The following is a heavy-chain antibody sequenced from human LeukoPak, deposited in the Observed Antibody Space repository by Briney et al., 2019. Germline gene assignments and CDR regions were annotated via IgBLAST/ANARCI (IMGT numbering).Heavy chain of an antibody. J-gene: IGHJ4*02. Sequence: GGSLRLSCAASGFTFSSYEMNWVRQAPGKGLEWVSYISSSGSTIYYADSVKGRFTISRDNAKTSLYLQMNSLRAKDTAVYYCTTLSYDVHYWGQGTLVTVSS. D-gene: IGHD3-3*01. CDR3: TTLSYDVHY. CDR1: GFTFSSYE. V-gene: IGHV3-48*03. CDR2: ISSSGSTI.